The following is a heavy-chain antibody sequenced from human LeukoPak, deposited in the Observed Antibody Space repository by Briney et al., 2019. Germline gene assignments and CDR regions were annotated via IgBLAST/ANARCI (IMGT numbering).Heavy chain of an antibody. Sequence: EASVKVSCKASGYTFTSYDINWVRQATGQGLEWMGWMNPNSGNTGYAQKFQGRVTMTRNTSISTAYMELSSLRSEDTAVYYCARERITMVRGTKNWFDPWGQGTLVTVSS. V-gene: IGHV1-8*01. CDR2: MNPNSGNT. CDR1: GYTFTSYD. J-gene: IGHJ5*02. D-gene: IGHD3-10*01. CDR3: ARERITMVRGTKNWFDP.